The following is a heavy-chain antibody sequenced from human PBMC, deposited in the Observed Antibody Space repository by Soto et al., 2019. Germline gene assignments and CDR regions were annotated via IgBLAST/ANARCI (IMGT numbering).Heavy chain of an antibody. CDR1: GFTFSSYA. V-gene: IGHV3-30-3*01. D-gene: IGHD5-12*01. J-gene: IGHJ6*02. CDR3: ARDYYRFNSGYGFSMDV. CDR2: ISYDGSNK. Sequence: QVQLVESGGGVVQPGRSLRLSRAASGFTFSSYAMHWVRQAPGKGLEWVAVISYDGSNKYYADSMKGRFTISRDNSKNTLYLQMNSLRAEDTAVYYCARDYYRFNSGYGFSMDVWGQGTTVTVSS.